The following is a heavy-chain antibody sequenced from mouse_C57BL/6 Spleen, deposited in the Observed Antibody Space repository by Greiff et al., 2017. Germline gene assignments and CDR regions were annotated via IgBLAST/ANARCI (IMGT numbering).Heavy chain of an antibody. CDR3: ARGYGSSFNWYFDF. CDR2: IDPSDSYT. Sequence: QVQLQQPGAELVMPGASVKLSCKASGYTFTSYWMHWVKQRPGQGLEWIGEIDPSDSYTNYNQKFKGKSTLTVDKSSSTAYMQLSSLTSEDSAVYYCARGYGSSFNWYFDFWGTGTTVTVSS. V-gene: IGHV1-69*01. D-gene: IGHD1-1*01. CDR1: GYTFTSYW. J-gene: IGHJ1*03.